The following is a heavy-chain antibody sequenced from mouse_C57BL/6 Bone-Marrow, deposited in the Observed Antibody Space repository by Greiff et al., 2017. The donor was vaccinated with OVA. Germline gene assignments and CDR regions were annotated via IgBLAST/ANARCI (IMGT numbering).Heavy chain of an antibody. Sequence: EVQLVESGGGLVQPGGSLKLSCAASGFTFSDYYMYWVRQTPEQRLEWVAYISNGGGSTYYPDTVKGRFTISRDNAKNTLYLQMSRLKSEDTAMYYCARQGGYYAMDYWGQGTTVTVSS. CDR1: GFTFSDYY. J-gene: IGHJ4*01. CDR2: ISNGGGST. V-gene: IGHV5-12*01. CDR3: ARQGGYYAMDY.